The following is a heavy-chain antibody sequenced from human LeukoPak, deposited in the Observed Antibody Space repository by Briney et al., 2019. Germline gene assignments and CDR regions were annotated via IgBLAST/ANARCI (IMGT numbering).Heavy chain of an antibody. V-gene: IGHV3-30*18. J-gene: IGHJ4*02. CDR1: GFTFSSYG. Sequence: GGSLRLSCAASGFTFSSYGMRGVRQAPGKGLEWVAVISYDGSNKYYADSVKGRFTISRDNSKNTLYLQMNSLRAEDTAVYYCAKTGRIYYDSSGYYLDYWGQGTLVTVSS. CDR2: ISYDGSNK. D-gene: IGHD3-22*01. CDR3: AKTGRIYYDSSGYYLDY.